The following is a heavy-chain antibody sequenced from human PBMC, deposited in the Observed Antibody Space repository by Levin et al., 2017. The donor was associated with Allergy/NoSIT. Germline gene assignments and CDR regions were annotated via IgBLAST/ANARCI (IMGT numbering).Heavy chain of an antibody. CDR1: GGSMRTYY. CDR2: IYYSGST. D-gene: IGHD4-17*01. Sequence: SETLSLTCTVSGGSMRTYYWYWIRQPPGKGLQYIGNIYYSGSTKYNPSLRGRVTISADTSKNQFFLRPTAVLAADTAVYYCARVGYGDYVAYYGMDVWGQGTTVTVSS. CDR3: ARVGYGDYVAYYGMDV. V-gene: IGHV4-59*01. J-gene: IGHJ6*02.